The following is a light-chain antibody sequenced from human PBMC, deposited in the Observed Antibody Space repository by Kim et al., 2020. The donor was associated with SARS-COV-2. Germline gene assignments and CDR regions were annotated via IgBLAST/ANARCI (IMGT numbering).Light chain of an antibody. CDR2: DAS. CDR3: QQYSNRWT. Sequence: GDKVTITCRASQSISGGVAWYQQKPGKAPKLLIYDASSLESGVPSRVSGSGTGTDFTLIVSSLQPDAFATYYYQQYSNRWTFGQ. CDR1: QSISGG. J-gene: IGKJ1*01. V-gene: IGKV1-5*01.